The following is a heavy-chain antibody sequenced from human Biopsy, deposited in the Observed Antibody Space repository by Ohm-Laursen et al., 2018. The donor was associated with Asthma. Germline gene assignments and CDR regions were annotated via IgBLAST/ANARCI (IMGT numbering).Heavy chain of an antibody. CDR3: ARGQKSAGDRWFDP. V-gene: IGHV1-2*06. D-gene: IGHD6-13*01. CDR2: INPNSGGT. Sequence: GASVNVSCKASGYTFIGCHIHWMRQAPGQGLEWMGRINPNSGGTNYAQKFQGRVTMTRDTSISTAYMEVSRLRSDDTAVYYCARGQKSAGDRWFDPWGQGTLVTVSS. J-gene: IGHJ5*02. CDR1: GYTFIGCH.